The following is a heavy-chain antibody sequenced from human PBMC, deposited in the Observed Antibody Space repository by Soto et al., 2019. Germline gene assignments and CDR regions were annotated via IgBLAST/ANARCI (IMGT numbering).Heavy chain of an antibody. Sequence: GGSLRLSCEASGFTFSSYGMTWVRQAPGKGLEWVSTIFAGGITFYADSVKGRFTISRDNSQNTLYLQMTRLRVDDTALYYCAKDGSYYDFDYWGQG. D-gene: IGHD3-10*01. J-gene: IGHJ4*02. CDR2: IFAGGIT. CDR1: GFTFSSYG. V-gene: IGHV3-23*01. CDR3: AKDGSYYDFDY.